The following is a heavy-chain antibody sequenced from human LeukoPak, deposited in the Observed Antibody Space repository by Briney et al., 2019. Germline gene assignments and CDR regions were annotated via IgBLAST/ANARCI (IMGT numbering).Heavy chain of an antibody. Sequence: GGSLRLSCAASGFTFSSYWMSWVRQAPGKGREWVANIKQDGSEKYYVDSVKGRFTISRDNAKNSLYLQMNSLRAEDTAVYYCARPLYILTGYNPPYELGYWGQGTLVTVSS. J-gene: IGHJ4*02. D-gene: IGHD3-9*01. CDR1: GFTFSSYW. CDR3: ARPLYILTGYNPPYELGY. V-gene: IGHV3-7*01. CDR2: IKQDGSEK.